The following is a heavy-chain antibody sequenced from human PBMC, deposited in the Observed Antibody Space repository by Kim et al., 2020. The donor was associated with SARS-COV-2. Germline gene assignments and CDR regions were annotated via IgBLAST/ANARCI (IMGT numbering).Heavy chain of an antibody. Sequence: ADSVKGRFTISRDNAKNSLYLQLNSLRAEDTALYYCARSDSSAYGRCFDYWGQGTLVTVSS. V-gene: IGHV3-48*03. CDR3: ARSDSSAYGRCFDY. J-gene: IGHJ4*02. D-gene: IGHD3-22*01.